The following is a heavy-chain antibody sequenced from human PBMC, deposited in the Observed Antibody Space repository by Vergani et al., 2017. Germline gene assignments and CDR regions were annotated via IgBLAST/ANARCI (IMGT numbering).Heavy chain of an antibody. V-gene: IGHV4-61*08. Sequence: QVQLQESGPGLVKPSQTLSLTCTVSGGSISSGDYYWSWIRQPPGKGPEWIGYVNNDGSTNYNPSLGSRVSISLDPSKSQFSLKLTSVTAADTAVYYCARENDIFNGYYSHYFDHWGQGTLVTVSS. D-gene: IGHD3-9*01. CDR3: ARENDIFNGYYSHYFDH. CDR2: VNNDGST. CDR1: GGSISSGDYY. J-gene: IGHJ4*02.